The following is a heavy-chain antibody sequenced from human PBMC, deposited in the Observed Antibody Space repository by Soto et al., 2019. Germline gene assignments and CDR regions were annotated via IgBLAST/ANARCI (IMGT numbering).Heavy chain of an antibody. CDR1: GYTFTSYG. Sequence: ASVKVSCKASGYTFTSYGISWVRQAPGQRLEWMGWINADNGNTKYSQKFQGRVTITRDTSASTAYMELSSLRSEDTAVYYCAKAYGGNHDAFDIWGQGTMVTVSS. CDR2: INADNGNT. D-gene: IGHD4-17*01. V-gene: IGHV1-3*01. CDR3: AKAYGGNHDAFDI. J-gene: IGHJ3*02.